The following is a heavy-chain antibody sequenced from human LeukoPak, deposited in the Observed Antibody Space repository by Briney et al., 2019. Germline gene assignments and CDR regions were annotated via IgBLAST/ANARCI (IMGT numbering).Heavy chain of an antibody. CDR2: IHMDHRT. CDR3: ASHYG. V-gene: IGHV3-53*01. D-gene: IGHD3-16*01. CDR1: GYTLTELS. Sequence: ASVKVSCKVSGYTLTELSMHWVRQAPGKGLEWVAGIHMDHRTFYADSVKGRFTISRDNSANTIYLQMNSLRAEDTAIFYCASHYGGGQGTPVTVSS. J-gene: IGHJ4*02.